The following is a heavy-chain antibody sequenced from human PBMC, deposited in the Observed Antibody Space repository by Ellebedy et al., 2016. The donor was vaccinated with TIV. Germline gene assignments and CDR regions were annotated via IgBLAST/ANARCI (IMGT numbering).Heavy chain of an antibody. CDR1: GYTFTGYY. V-gene: IGHV1-69*13. J-gene: IGHJ4*02. D-gene: IGHD4-17*01. CDR3: ARDLSTSYGDYDSVYLGDY. Sequence: AASVKVSCKASGYTFTGYYMHWVRQAPGQGLEWMGGIIPIFGTANYAQKFQGRVTITADESTSTAYMELSSLRSDDTAVYYCARDLSTSYGDYDSVYLGDYWGQGTLVTVSS. CDR2: IIPIFGTA.